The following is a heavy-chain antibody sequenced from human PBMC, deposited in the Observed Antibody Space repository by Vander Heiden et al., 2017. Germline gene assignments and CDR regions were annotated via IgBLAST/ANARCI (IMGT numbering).Heavy chain of an antibody. J-gene: IGHJ6*02. CDR2: ISGSGSNT. D-gene: IGHD1-20*01. Sequence: VQLLESGGGVVQPGGSLRLSCAASGRTFSSTAMNWVRQAPGKGLEWVSVISGSGSNTYYADSVKGRFTISRDNSKNTLYLQMSSLRAEDTAVYYCAKDFGDNGFYYGLDVWGQGTTVTVSS. CDR1: GRTFSSTA. V-gene: IGHV3-23*01. CDR3: AKDFGDNGFYYGLDV.